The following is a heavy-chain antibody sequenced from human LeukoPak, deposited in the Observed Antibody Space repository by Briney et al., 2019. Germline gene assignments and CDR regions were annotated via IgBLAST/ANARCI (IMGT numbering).Heavy chain of an antibody. J-gene: IGHJ4*02. CDR2: TKNKVNSYTT. CDR3: AKDRQHRYYYDSSLIPDY. D-gene: IGHD3-22*01. Sequence: PGGSLRLSCAASGFTFSDHYMDWVRQAPGKGLEWVGRTKNKVNSYTTQYAASVKGRFTISRDDSKNSLYLQMNSLRAEDTAVYYCAKDRQHRYYYDSSLIPDYWGQGTLVTVSS. CDR1: GFTFSDHY. V-gene: IGHV3-72*01.